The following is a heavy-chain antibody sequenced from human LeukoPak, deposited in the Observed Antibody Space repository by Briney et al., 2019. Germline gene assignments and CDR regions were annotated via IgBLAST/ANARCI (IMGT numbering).Heavy chain of an antibody. CDR3: ERGGYYGSGNHFRFDP. CDR2: IYYRGST. CDR1: GGSISSYY. V-gene: IGHV4-59*01. Sequence: SETLSLTCTVSGGSISSYYWSWIRQPPGEGREWVGYIYYRGSTNHHPSLKSRVTISVDTSTNQFSLKLSSVTAADTAVYYCERGGYYGSGNHFRFDPWGQGTLVTVSS. J-gene: IGHJ5*02. D-gene: IGHD3-10*01.